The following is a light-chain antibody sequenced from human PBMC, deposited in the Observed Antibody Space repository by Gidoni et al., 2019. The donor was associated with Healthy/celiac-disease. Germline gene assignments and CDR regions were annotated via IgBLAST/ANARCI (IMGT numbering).Light chain of an antibody. Sequence: EIVMTQSPATLSVSPGERATLSCRASQSVSSNLAWYQQKPGQAPRLLIYGASTRATGIPARFSGSGSGTEFTLTISSLQSEDFAVYYCQQYNNWPSGVGQGTKVEIK. CDR3: QQYNNWPSG. CDR1: QSVSSN. J-gene: IGKJ1*01. V-gene: IGKV3-15*01. CDR2: GAS.